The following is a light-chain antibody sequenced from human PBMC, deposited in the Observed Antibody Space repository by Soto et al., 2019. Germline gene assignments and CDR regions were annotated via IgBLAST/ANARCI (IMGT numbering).Light chain of an antibody. Sequence: QSVLTQPASVSGSPGQSIAISCTGTSSDVGGYNYVSWYQQHPGKAPKLMIYEVSNRPSGVSNRFSGSKSGNTASLTISGLQAEDGADYYCSSYTSSSTLVFGTGTKLTVL. V-gene: IGLV2-14*01. CDR3: SSYTSSSTLV. J-gene: IGLJ1*01. CDR1: SSDVGGYNY. CDR2: EVS.